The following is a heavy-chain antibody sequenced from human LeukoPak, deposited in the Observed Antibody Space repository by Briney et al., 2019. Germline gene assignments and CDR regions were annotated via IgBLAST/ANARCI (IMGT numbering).Heavy chain of an antibody. CDR3: AREGYCSGGSCYNFVY. D-gene: IGHD2-15*01. CDR1: GYTFTGYY. J-gene: IGHJ4*02. Sequence: ASVKVSCKASGYTFTGYYMHWVRQAPGQGLEWMGWINPNSGGTNYAQKFQGRVTMTRDTSISTAYMELSRLRSDDTAVYYCAREGYCSGGSCYNFVYWGQGTLVTVSS. CDR2: INPNSGGT. V-gene: IGHV1-2*02.